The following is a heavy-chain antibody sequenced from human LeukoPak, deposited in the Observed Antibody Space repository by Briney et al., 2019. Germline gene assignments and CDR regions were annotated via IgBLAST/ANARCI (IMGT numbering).Heavy chain of an antibody. Sequence: SETLSLTCTVSGGSISSYYWSWIRQPAGKGLEWIGRFYTSGSTKYNPSLKSRVTMSEDTSKNHFSLKLSSVTAADTAVYYCARTTEDCNSASCYQYCFDPWGQGTLVTVSS. CDR1: GGSISSYY. CDR2: FYTSGST. V-gene: IGHV4-4*07. CDR3: ARTTEDCNSASCYQYCFDP. J-gene: IGHJ5*02. D-gene: IGHD2-2*01.